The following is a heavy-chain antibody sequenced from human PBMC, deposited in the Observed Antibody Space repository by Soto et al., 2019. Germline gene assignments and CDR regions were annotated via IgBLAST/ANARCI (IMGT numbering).Heavy chain of an antibody. V-gene: IGHV4-61*01. CDR3: ARDYDFWSGHGLDV. D-gene: IGHD3-3*01. CDR2: IYYSGST. Sequence: SETLSLTCTVSGGSVSSGSYYWSWIRQPPGKGLEWIGYIYYSGSTNYNPSLKSRVTISVDTSKNLFSLKLSSVTAADTAVYYCARDYDFWSGHGLDVWGQGTTVTVS. J-gene: IGHJ6*02. CDR1: GGSVSSGSYY.